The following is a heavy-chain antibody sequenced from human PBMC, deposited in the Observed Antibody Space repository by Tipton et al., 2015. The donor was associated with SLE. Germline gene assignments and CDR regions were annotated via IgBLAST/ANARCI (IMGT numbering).Heavy chain of an antibody. CDR1: GGSTSSYSYY. CDR2: MYYSGLT. J-gene: IGHJ3*02. V-gene: IGHV4-39*01. CDR3: ARQKEDAFDM. Sequence: TLSLTCTVSGGSTSSYSYYWGWIRQPPGKGLEWIGTMYYSGLTYYNSSLKSRLTISVDTSKKKFSLKLSSVTAADTAVYYCARQKEDAFDMWGQGTMVTVSS.